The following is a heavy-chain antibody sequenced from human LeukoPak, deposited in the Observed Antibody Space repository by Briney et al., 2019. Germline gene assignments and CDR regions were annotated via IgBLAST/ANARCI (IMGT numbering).Heavy chain of an antibody. Sequence: PGGSLRLSCAASGFTFSSYAMSWVRQAPGKGLEWVSAISGSGGSTYYADSVKGRFTISRDNAKNSLYLQMNSLRAEDTAVYYCARARRVDMATIPLDYWGQGTLVTVSS. CDR2: ISGSGGST. D-gene: IGHD5-24*01. J-gene: IGHJ4*02. V-gene: IGHV3-23*01. CDR3: ARARRVDMATIPLDY. CDR1: GFTFSSYA.